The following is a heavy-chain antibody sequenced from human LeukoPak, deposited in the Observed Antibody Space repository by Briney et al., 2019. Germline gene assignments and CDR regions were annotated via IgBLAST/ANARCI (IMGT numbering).Heavy chain of an antibody. Sequence: PGGSLRLSCAASGFTFSSYWMHWVRQTPGKGLVWVSGIQSDGSTTTYADFVKGRFTISRDNAKNTLFLQMNSLRAEDTAVYYCARDHGYVPDCWGRGTLATVSS. CDR1: GFTFSSYW. V-gene: IGHV3-74*03. D-gene: IGHD5-24*01. J-gene: IGHJ4*02. CDR3: ARDHGYVPDC. CDR2: IQSDGSTT.